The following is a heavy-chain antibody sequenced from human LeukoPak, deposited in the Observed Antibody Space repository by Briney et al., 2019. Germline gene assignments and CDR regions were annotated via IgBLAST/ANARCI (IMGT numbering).Heavy chain of an antibody. V-gene: IGHV1-8*01. Sequence: GASVKVSCKASGFTFTSYDINWVRQASGQGLEWMGWMNPNNGNTGYAQKFQGRVTMTRDTSISTAYMELRDLRSEDTAVYYCVRDAGGVAISVDYWFDPWGQGTLVTVSS. CDR3: VRDAGGVAISVDYWFDP. D-gene: IGHD3-10*01. CDR2: MNPNNGNT. CDR1: GFTFTSYD. J-gene: IGHJ5*02.